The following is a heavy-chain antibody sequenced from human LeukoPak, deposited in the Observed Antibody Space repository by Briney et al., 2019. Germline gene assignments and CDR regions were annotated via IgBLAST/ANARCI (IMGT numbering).Heavy chain of an antibody. CDR1: GYRFASYW. V-gene: IGHV5-51*01. Sequence: GESLKISCKGSGYRFASYWIVWLRQVPGKGLEWMGFISPSDSDSRYSPPFQGQVTISTDKSINTAYLQWSSLKASDTAIYYCARQDGGRNKYFVFWGQGALVTVSA. J-gene: IGHJ4*02. CDR3: ARQDGGRNKYFVF. D-gene: IGHD2-15*01. CDR2: ISPSDSDS.